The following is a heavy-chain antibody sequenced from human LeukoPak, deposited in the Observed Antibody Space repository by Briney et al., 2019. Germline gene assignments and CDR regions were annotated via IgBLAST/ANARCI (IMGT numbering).Heavy chain of an antibody. D-gene: IGHD3-16*01. Sequence: SETLSLTCTVSGYSITSAYYWGWIRQPPGKGLEWIGGLYHGGSTYYNPSLKSRVTISVDTSKNHFSLKLSSVTAADTAVYCCARDLWGTETTPYDYWGQGTLVTVSS. J-gene: IGHJ4*02. CDR3: ARDLWGTETTPYDY. CDR2: LYHGGST. V-gene: IGHV4-38-2*02. CDR1: GYSITSAYY.